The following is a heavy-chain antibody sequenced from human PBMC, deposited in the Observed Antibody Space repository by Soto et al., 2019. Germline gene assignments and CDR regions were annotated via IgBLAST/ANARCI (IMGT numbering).Heavy chain of an antibody. CDR2: ISAYNGNT. J-gene: IGHJ4*02. CDR1: GYTFTSYG. Sequence: QVQLVQSGAEVKKPGASVKVSCKASGYTFTSYGISWVRHAPGQGLEWMGWISAYNGNTNYAQKLQGRVTMTTDTSTSTAYMELRSLRSDDTAVYYCAREASVVVVAAPHFDYWGQGTLVTVSS. D-gene: IGHD2-15*01. V-gene: IGHV1-18*01. CDR3: AREASVVVVAAPHFDY.